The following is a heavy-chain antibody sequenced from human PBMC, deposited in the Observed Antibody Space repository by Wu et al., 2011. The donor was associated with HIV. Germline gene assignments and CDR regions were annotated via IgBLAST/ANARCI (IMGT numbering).Heavy chain of an antibody. V-gene: IGHV5-51*01. J-gene: IGHJ4*03. CDR3: VRRWVGATTGLDA. Sequence: VQLVQSGAEVKKPGESLKISCKSSGYSFTSYWIGWVRQMPGKGLEWMGIIYPGDSDTRYSPSFQGQVTISADKSISTAYLQWSSLKASDTGIYYCVRRWVGATTGLDAWGPGTLVTVSS. CDR1: GYSFTSYW. CDR2: IYPGDSDT. D-gene: IGHD1-26*01.